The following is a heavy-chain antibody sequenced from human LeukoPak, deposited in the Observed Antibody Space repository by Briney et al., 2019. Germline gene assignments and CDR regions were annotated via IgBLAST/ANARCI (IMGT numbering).Heavy chain of an antibody. D-gene: IGHD1-26*01. CDR1: GFTFSSYV. CDR3: AKGGGGYSGSYYAGY. Sequence: GGSLRPSCAASGFTFSSYVMSWVRQAPGKGLGWVSGISGSGGSTYYADSVKGRFTISRDNSKNTLYLQMNSLRVEDTAVYYCAKGGGGYSGSYYAGYWGQGTLVTVSS. V-gene: IGHV3-23*01. CDR2: ISGSGGST. J-gene: IGHJ4*02.